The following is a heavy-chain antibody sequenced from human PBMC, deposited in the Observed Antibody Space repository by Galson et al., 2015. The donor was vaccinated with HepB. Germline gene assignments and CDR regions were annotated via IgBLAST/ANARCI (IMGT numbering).Heavy chain of an antibody. CDR1: GFTFSSYE. CDR3: ARGYVWGSYRYKWFDP. CDR2: ISSSGSTI. J-gene: IGHJ5*02. D-gene: IGHD3-16*02. V-gene: IGHV3-48*03. Sequence: SLRLSCAASGFTFSSYEMNWVRQAPGKGLEWVSYISSSGSTIYYADSVKGRFTISRDNAKNSLYLQMNSLRAEDTAVYYCARGYVWGSYRYKWFDPWGQGTLVTVSS.